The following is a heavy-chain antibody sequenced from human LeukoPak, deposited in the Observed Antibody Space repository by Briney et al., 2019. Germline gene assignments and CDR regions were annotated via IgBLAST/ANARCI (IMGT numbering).Heavy chain of an antibody. CDR1: GFTFSSYG. J-gene: IGHJ6*03. Sequence: GGSLRLSCAASGFTFSSYGMHWVRQAPGKGLEWVAFIRYDGSNKYYADSVKGRFTISRDNSKNTLYLQMNSLRAEDTAVYYCAKERPPVLRFLEDYMDVWGKGTTVTVSS. CDR2: IRYDGSNK. V-gene: IGHV3-30*02. CDR3: AKERPPVLRFLEDYMDV. D-gene: IGHD3-3*01.